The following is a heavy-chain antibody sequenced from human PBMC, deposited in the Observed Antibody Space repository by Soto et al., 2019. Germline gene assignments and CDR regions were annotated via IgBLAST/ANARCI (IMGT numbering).Heavy chain of an antibody. D-gene: IGHD3-3*01. CDR1: GFTFSSYW. J-gene: IGHJ6*03. CDR2: IKQDGSKK. CDR3: ARDGWRAYYYYYYMDV. Sequence: GGSLRLSCAASGFTFSSYWMSWVRQAPGKGLEWVANIKQDGSKKYYVDSVKGRFTISRDNAKNSLYLQMNSLRAEDTAVYYCARDGWRAYYYYYYMDVWGKGTTVTVSS. V-gene: IGHV3-7*01.